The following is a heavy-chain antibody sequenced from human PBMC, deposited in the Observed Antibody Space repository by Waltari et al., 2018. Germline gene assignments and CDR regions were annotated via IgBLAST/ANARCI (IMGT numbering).Heavy chain of an antibody. CDR1: GFTFSSYS. J-gene: IGHJ4*02. CDR2: ISSSSSTI. V-gene: IGHV3-48*04. Sequence: EVQLVESGGGLVQPGGSLRLSCAASGFTFSSYSMNWVRQAPGKGLEWVSYISSSSSTIYYADSVKGRFTISRDNAKNSLYLQMNSLRAEDTAVYYCARWPLEHYDFWIRGNYFDYWGQGTLVTVSS. D-gene: IGHD3-3*01. CDR3: ARWPLEHYDFWIRGNYFDY.